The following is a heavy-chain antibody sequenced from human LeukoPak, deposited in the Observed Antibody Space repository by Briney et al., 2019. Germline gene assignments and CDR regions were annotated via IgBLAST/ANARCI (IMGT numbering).Heavy chain of an antibody. CDR1: GFTVSTNY. J-gene: IGHJ6*02. V-gene: IGHV3-66*01. CDR3: ARDAGGYGMDV. Sequence: GGSLRLSCAASGFTVSTNYMSWVRQAPGKGLEWVSVIYSGGSTYYADSVKGRFTISRDNSKNTLYLQMNSLRAEDTAVYYYARDAGGYGMDVWGQGTTVTVSS. CDR2: IYSGGST. D-gene: IGHD2-8*02.